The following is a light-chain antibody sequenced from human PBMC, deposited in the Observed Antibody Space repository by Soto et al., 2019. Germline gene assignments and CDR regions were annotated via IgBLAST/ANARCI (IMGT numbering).Light chain of an antibody. V-gene: IGKV3-20*01. Sequence: IVLSQSPGRRSLWPREIGRRGCRASRSISSDHLAWYQQKPGQAPRLPIYGATSRATGIPDRFRGSGSGTDFTLTISRLEPQDFAVYYCQQYGSSPLTFGQGTKVDIK. J-gene: IGKJ1*01. CDR1: RSISSDH. CDR3: QQYGSSPLT. CDR2: GAT.